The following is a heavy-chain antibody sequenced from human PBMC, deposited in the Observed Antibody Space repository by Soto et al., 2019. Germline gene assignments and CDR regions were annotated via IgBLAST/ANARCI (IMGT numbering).Heavy chain of an antibody. CDR3: ARGSYYYDSSGSRFDY. CDR1: GGSISSGGYS. V-gene: IGHV4-30-2*01. CDR2: IYHSGST. J-gene: IGHJ4*02. Sequence: PSETLSLTCAVSGGSISSGGYSWSWIWQPPGKGLEWIGYIYHSGSTYYNPSLKSRVTISVDRSKNQFSLKLSSVTAADTAVYYCARGSYYYDSSGSRFDYWDQGTLVTVSS. D-gene: IGHD3-22*01.